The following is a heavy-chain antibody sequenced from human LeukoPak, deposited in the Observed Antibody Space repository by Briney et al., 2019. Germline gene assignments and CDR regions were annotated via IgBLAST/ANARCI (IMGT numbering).Heavy chain of an antibody. V-gene: IGHV1-69*04. CDR2: IIPILGIA. Sequence: SVKVSCKASGGTFSSYTISWVRQAPGQGLEWMGRIIPILGIANYAQKFQGRVTITADKSTSTAYMELSSLRSEDTAVYYCAKDRIRGYCSSTSCPPGDYWGQGTLVTVSS. D-gene: IGHD2-2*01. CDR1: GGTFSSYT. J-gene: IGHJ4*02. CDR3: AKDRIRGYCSSTSCPPGDY.